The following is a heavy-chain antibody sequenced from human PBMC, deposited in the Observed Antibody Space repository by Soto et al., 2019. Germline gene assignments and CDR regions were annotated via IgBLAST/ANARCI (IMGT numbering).Heavy chain of an antibody. CDR1: GGSISGSY. J-gene: IGHJ4*02. D-gene: IGHD6-19*01. Sequence: SSETLSLTCSVSGGSISGSYWSWIRQSPGKGLEWLGYVYYTGSTNYSPSLRSRVSISVDTSRNEFSLRLSSVTAADTAVYFCARSVAVPGAHIDYWGQGTQVTVSS. CDR3: ARSVAVPGAHIDY. V-gene: IGHV4-59*01. CDR2: VYYTGST.